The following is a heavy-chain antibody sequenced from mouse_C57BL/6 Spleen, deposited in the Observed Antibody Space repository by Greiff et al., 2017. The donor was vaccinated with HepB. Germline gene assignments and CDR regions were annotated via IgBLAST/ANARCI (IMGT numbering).Heavy chain of an antibody. Sequence: VKLQESGAELVRPGASVTLSCKASGYTFTDYEMHWVKQTPVHGLEWIGAIDPETGGTAYNQKFKGKAILTADKSSSTAYMELRSLTSEDSAVYYCTLLPPFAYWGQGTLVTVSA. CDR2: IDPETGGT. D-gene: IGHD1-1*01. CDR1: GYTFTDYE. CDR3: TLLPPFAY. V-gene: IGHV1-15*01. J-gene: IGHJ3*01.